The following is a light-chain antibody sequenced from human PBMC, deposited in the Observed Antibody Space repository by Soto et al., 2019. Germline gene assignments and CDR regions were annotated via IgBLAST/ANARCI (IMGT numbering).Light chain of an antibody. CDR1: SSNIGSNY. V-gene: IGLV1-47*01. J-gene: IGLJ2*01. CDR2: RDN. CDR3: AAWDDSLSGRGV. Sequence: QAVVTQPPSASGTPGQRVTISCSGSSSNIGSNYVDWYQQLPGTAPKLLIHRDNQRPSGVPDRFSGSKFGTSASLAISGLRSEDEADYYCAAWDDSLSGRGVFGGGTKVTVL.